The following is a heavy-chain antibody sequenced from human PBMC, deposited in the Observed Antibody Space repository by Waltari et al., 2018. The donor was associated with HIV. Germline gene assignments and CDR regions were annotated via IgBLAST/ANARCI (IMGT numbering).Heavy chain of an antibody. CDR1: GYPFTCYA. D-gene: IGHD3-22*01. CDR2: INAGNGNT. CDR3: ARGRYYDSSGPYFDY. Sequence: QVQLVQSGAEVKKPGASVKVSGKTSGYPFTCYAMHWVRQAPGQRLRWMGWINAGNGNTKYSQKFQGRVTITRDTSASTAYMELSSLRSEDTAVYYCARGRYYDSSGPYFDYWGQGTLVTVSS. J-gene: IGHJ4*02. V-gene: IGHV1-3*01.